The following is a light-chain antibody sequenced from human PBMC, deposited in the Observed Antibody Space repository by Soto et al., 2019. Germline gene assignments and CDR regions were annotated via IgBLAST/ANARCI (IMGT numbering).Light chain of an antibody. J-gene: IGKJ1*01. V-gene: IGKV1-27*01. Sequence: DFQMTQSPSSLSASVGDRVTITCRASQDISDHLAWYQQKPGKVPNLLIYAAATLQSGVPSRFSGGGSGTYVTLTISSLQPEDVATYYCQKYNTTPRTFGQGTKGELK. CDR2: AAA. CDR1: QDISDH. CDR3: QKYNTTPRT.